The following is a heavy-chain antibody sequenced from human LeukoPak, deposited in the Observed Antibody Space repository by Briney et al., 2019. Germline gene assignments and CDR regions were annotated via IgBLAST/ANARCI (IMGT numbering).Heavy chain of an antibody. CDR1: GFTFSSYA. CDR3: ARGRGPYDSSGYYPDY. CDR2: ISYDGSDK. J-gene: IGHJ4*02. D-gene: IGHD3-22*01. Sequence: GGSLRLSCAASGFTFSSYAMHWVRQAPGKGLEWVAVISYDGSDKYYADSVKGRFTISRDNSKNTLYMQMNSLRAEDTAVYYCARGRGPYDSSGYYPDYWGQGTLVTVSS. V-gene: IGHV3-30*01.